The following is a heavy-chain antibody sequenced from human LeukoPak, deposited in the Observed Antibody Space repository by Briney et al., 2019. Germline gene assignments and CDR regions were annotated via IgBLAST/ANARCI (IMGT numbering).Heavy chain of an antibody. CDR1: GGSISSSIYY. CDR3: ARGYYDSSGYYYGRYYFDF. D-gene: IGHD3-22*01. V-gene: IGHV4-39*01. J-gene: IGHJ4*02. CDR2: IYHSGST. Sequence: SETLSLTCTVSGGSISSSIYYWGWVRQPPGKGLELVGSIYHSGSTYYNPPLKSRATIFVDTSNNQFSLSLSSVTAADTAVYFCARGYYDSSGYYYGRYYFDFWGQGSLVTVSS.